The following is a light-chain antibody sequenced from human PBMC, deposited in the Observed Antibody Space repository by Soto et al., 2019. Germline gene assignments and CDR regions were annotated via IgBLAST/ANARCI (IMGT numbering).Light chain of an antibody. CDR2: DVT. CDR1: SSDVGDFNY. V-gene: IGLV2-14*03. J-gene: IGLJ2*01. Sequence: QSALTQPASVSGSPGRSVTISCTVSSSDVGDFNYVSWYQHLPGRAPKLIIYDVTNRPSGISYRFSASKSGRTASLTISGLQAEDEADYYCSSYSSSSTHVVFGGGTKVTVL. CDR3: SSYSSSSTHVV.